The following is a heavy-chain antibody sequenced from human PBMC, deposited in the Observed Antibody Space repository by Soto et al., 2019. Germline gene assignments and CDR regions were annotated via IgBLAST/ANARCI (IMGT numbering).Heavy chain of an antibody. CDR2: ISSNGGST. Sequence: GGSLRLSCAASGFTFSSYAMHWVRQAPGKGLEYVSAISSNGGSTYYANSVKGGFTISRDNSKNTLYLQMGSLRAEDMAVYYCARAPSSSWYEAIDYWGQGTLVTVSS. D-gene: IGHD6-13*01. J-gene: IGHJ4*02. V-gene: IGHV3-64*01. CDR3: ARAPSSSWYEAIDY. CDR1: GFTFSSYA.